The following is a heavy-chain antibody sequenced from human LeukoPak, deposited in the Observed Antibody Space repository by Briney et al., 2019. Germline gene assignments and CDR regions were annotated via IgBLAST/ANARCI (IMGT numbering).Heavy chain of an antibody. CDR1: GFTFSSYG. CDR2: ISYDGSNK. D-gene: IGHD6-19*01. J-gene: IGHJ4*02. CDR3: ARHGSGWYAGDY. Sequence: RGSLRLSCAASGFTFSSYGMHWVRQAPGKGLEWVAVISYDGSNKYYADSVKGRFTISRDNSKNTLYLQMNSLRAEDTAVYYCARHGSGWYAGDYWGQGTLVTVSS. V-gene: IGHV3-30*03.